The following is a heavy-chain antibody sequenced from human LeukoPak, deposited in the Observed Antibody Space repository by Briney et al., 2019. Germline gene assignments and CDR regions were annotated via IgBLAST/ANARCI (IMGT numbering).Heavy chain of an antibody. CDR2: INHSGST. V-gene: IGHV4-30-4*08. J-gene: IGHJ6*03. Sequence: SQTLSLTCTVSGGSISSGDYYWSWIRQPPGKGLEWIGEINHSGSTNYNPSLKSRVTISVDTSKNQFSLKLSSVTAADTAVYYCARGACSGGSCKYYYYYYYMDVWGKGTTVTVSS. D-gene: IGHD2-15*01. CDR1: GGSISSGDYY. CDR3: ARGACSGGSCKYYYYYYYMDV.